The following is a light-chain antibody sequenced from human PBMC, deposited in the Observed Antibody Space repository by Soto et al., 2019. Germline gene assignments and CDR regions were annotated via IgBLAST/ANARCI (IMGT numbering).Light chain of an antibody. V-gene: IGKV4-1*01. CDR3: QHYFNIPFT. Sequence: DIVMTQSPDSLAVSLGERATINCQSSQSVFYSSTNKNKLAWYQQKPGQPPKLLIYWASTRQSGVPDRVSGSGSGTNFTLTNSSLQAEDVAVYYCQHYFNIPFTFGPRTKVHIK. CDR1: QSVFYSSTNKNK. J-gene: IGKJ3*01. CDR2: WAS.